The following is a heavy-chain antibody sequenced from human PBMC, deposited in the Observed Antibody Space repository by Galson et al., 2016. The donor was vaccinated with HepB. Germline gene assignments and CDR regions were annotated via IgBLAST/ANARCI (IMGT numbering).Heavy chain of an antibody. D-gene: IGHD6-13*01. Sequence: SLRLSCAASGFTFTNNIMSWVRQAPGKGLEWVSVISGSGDRRYYADSVKGRFIISRDNSKNTVYLQMNSLRVEDTAVYYCAKVLPYSAGHGMDVRGQGTTVTVSS. J-gene: IGHJ6*01. CDR3: AKVLPYSAGHGMDV. V-gene: IGHV3-23*01. CDR2: ISGSGDRR. CDR1: GFTFTNNI.